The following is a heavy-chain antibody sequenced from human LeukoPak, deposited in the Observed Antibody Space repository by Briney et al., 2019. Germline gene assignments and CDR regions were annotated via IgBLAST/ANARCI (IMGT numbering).Heavy chain of an antibody. CDR1: GFTFSSYS. CDR2: ISSSSSYI. V-gene: IGHV3-21*01. CDR3: ARDSAGYNWNYEAFDV. Sequence: TGGSLRLSCAASGFTFSSYSMNWVRQAPGKGLEWVSSISSSSSYIYYADSVKGRFTISRDSAKNSLYLQMNSLGAEDTAVYYCARDSAGYNWNYEAFDVWGQGTMVTVSS. D-gene: IGHD1-7*01. J-gene: IGHJ3*01.